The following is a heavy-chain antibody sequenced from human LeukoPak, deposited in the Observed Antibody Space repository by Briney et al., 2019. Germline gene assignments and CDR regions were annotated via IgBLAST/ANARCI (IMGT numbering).Heavy chain of an antibody. Sequence: PGGSLRLSCAASGFTFSSYEMNWVRQAPGKGLEWVAYISGSGSTIYYGDSVKGRFTISRDNAKSSLYLQINSLRAEDTAVYYCARDEQRTGAFDIWGRGTMVTVSS. J-gene: IGHJ3*02. CDR1: GFTFSSYE. CDR2: ISGSGSTI. CDR3: ARDEQRTGAFDI. D-gene: IGHD1/OR15-1a*01. V-gene: IGHV3-48*03.